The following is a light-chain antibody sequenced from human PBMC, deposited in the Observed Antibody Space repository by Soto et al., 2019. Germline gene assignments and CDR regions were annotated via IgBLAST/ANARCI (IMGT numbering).Light chain of an antibody. CDR1: QGISNY. J-gene: IGKJ1*01. V-gene: IGKV1-27*01. CDR3: QSYNRAPWT. Sequence: DIPMTQSPASLSASVGDRVIITCRASQGISNYLAWYQQKPGKAPKLLIYAASTLQSGVPSRFSGSGSGTDFTLSISSLHPEDVATYYCQSYNRAPWTFGQGTKVEIK. CDR2: AAS.